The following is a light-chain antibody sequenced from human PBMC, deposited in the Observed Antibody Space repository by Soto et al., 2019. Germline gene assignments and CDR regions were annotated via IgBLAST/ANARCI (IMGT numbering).Light chain of an antibody. CDR3: QQYNKWPLIT. J-gene: IGKJ5*01. Sequence: VFTHDTGSLSLSAGERDNLSCRASQNVYNNLAWYQQKPGQAPRLLIFDASTRATGIPARFSGSGSGAEFTLTISGLQSEDFAIYYCQQYNKWPLITFGQGRLLAVK. V-gene: IGKV3-15*01. CDR2: DAS. CDR1: QNVYNN.